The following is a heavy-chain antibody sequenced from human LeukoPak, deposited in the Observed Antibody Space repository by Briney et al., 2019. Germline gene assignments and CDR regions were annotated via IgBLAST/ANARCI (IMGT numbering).Heavy chain of an antibody. D-gene: IGHD1-26*01. CDR1: GGSISSYL. J-gene: IGHJ4*02. CDR2: IYYSGST. Sequence: SETLSLTCTVSGGSISSYLWSWIRQPPGKGLEWVGYIYYSGSTNYNPSLKSRVTILVDTSKNQFSLKVSSVPAADTAVYYCARGQYSGSCFDNWGQGSLVTVSS. V-gene: IGHV4-59*01. CDR3: ARGQYSGSCFDN.